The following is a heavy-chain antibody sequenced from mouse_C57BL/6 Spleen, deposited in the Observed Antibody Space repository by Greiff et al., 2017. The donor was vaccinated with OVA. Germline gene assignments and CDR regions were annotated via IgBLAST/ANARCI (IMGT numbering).Heavy chain of an antibody. CDR1: GYTFTSYW. D-gene: IGHD2-4*01. CDR3: AREERLRQDLNYYAMDY. CDR2: IHPNSGST. Sequence: QVQLQQPGAELVKPGASVKLSCKASGYTFTSYWMHWVKQRPGQGLEWIGMIHPNSGSTNYNEKFKSKATLTVDKSSSTAYMQLSSLTSEDSAVYYCAREERLRQDLNYYAMDYWGQGTSVTVSS. J-gene: IGHJ4*01. V-gene: IGHV1-64*01.